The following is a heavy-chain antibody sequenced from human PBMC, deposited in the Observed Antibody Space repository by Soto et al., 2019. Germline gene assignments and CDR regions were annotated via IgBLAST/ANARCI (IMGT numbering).Heavy chain of an antibody. D-gene: IGHD2-15*01. CDR2: ISDSRGST. J-gene: IGHJ4*01. Sequence: GSLGRACAASGIDLRRYAMRAVHQSNVSGLEWVSAISDSRGSTYYTDSVKGRFTISRDNSKNTLYLQMNRLRVDDTVVYYCAKSIGASSYCRGGSCYPGTFDYWGQGTLVTVYS. CDR3: AKSIGASSYCRGGSCYPGTFDY. CDR1: GIDLRRYA. V-gene: IGHV3-23*01.